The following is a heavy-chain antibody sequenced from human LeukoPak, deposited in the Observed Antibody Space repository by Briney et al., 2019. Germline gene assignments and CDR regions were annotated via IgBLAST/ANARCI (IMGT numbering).Heavy chain of an antibody. CDR1: GGSISSSSYY. Sequence: SETLSLTCTVSGGSISSSSYYWGWIRQPPGKGLEWIGSIYYSGSTYYNPSPKSRVTISVDTSKNQFSLKLSSVTAADTAVYYCARDLVYSDSSGYRSEYFQHWGQGTLVTVSS. D-gene: IGHD3-22*01. J-gene: IGHJ1*01. CDR3: ARDLVYSDSSGYRSEYFQH. V-gene: IGHV4-39*07. CDR2: IYYSGST.